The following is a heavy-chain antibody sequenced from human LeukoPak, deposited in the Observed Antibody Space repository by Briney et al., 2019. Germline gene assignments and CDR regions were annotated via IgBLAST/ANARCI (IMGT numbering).Heavy chain of an antibody. CDR1: GYTFRSNA. CDR2: ISPYNGNT. CDR3: ARDGGYFDY. V-gene: IGHV1-18*01. Sequence: ASVNLSCKASGYTFRSNAYSWVRQPHRQGLELMGWISPYNGNTNYAQRFQGRVTMTTDTSKSTAYMELRSLRFDDTAVYYCARDGGYFDYWGRGTLVTVSS. J-gene: IGHJ4*02.